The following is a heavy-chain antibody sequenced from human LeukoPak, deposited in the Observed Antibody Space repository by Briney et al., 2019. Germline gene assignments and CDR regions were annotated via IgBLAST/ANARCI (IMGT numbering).Heavy chain of an antibody. CDR2: IKPDGSDT. D-gene: IGHD6-19*01. Sequence: PGGSLRLSCAASGFTFSSYYMAWVRQAPGKGLEWVANIKPDGSDTYYVDSVKGRFTISRDNAKNSLYLQMNSLRAEDTAVYYCARGDGYSSGWRLWTLVFDYWGQGTLVTVSS. CDR1: GFTFSSYY. V-gene: IGHV3-7*01. J-gene: IGHJ4*02. CDR3: ARGDGYSSGWRLWTLVFDY.